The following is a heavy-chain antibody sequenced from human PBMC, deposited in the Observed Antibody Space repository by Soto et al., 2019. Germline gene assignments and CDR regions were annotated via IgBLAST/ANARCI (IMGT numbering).Heavy chain of an antibody. CDR1: WFAFWSYA. CDR2: ISGSAGGGTT. Sequence: AGGSLRLSCAGPWFAFWSYALRWVRPGPGEGLGWISVISGSAGGGTTYYADSVRGRFTISRDNSKNTLYLQMNSLRADDTALYYCAKPGYCSGGSCYVSGTSRYYFDYWGQGALVTVSS. D-gene: IGHD2-15*01. CDR3: AKPGYCSGGSCYVSGTSRYYFDY. V-gene: IGHV3-23*01. J-gene: IGHJ4*02.